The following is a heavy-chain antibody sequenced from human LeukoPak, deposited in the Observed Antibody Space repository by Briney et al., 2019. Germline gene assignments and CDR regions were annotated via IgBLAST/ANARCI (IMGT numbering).Heavy chain of an antibody. Sequence: PGGSLRLSCAASGFTFSGHWMSWVRQAPGEGLEWVANINQGGSDKYYVGSVKGRFTISRDNANNLLYLQMNSLRGEDTAVYYCTRDRSRAEDDWGQGTLVTVSS. CDR2: INQGGSDK. J-gene: IGHJ4*02. CDR3: TRDRSRAEDD. D-gene: IGHD1-14*01. CDR1: GFTFSGHW. V-gene: IGHV3-7*01.